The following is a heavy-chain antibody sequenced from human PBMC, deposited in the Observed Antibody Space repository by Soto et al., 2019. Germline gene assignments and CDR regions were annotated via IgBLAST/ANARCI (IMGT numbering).Heavy chain of an antibody. CDR1: GFTFSSYS. D-gene: IGHD3-9*01. Sequence: GGSLRLSCSASGFTFSSYSMNWVRQAPGKGLEWVSSIGSSSSYIYYADSVKGRFTISRDNAKNSLYLQMNSLRAEDTAVYYCARDVHYDILTGYYVKSWFDPWGQGTLVTVSS. CDR3: ARDVHYDILTGYYVKSWFDP. V-gene: IGHV3-21*01. CDR2: IGSSSSYI. J-gene: IGHJ5*02.